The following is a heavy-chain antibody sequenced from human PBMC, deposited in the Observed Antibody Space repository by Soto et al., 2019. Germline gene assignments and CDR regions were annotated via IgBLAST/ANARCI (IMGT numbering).Heavy chain of an antibody. J-gene: IGHJ4*02. CDR2: MDPNSGST. V-gene: IGHV1-8*01. Sequence: ASVKVSCKASGYTFTTYDINWVRQAPGQGLEWLGWMDPNSGSTGYAQKFQGRVTMTRNTSISTAYMELSSLRSEDTAVYYCARPDCSGGSCYPDNFDYWGQGTLVTVS. CDR1: GYTFTTYD. D-gene: IGHD2-15*01. CDR3: ARPDCSGGSCYPDNFDY.